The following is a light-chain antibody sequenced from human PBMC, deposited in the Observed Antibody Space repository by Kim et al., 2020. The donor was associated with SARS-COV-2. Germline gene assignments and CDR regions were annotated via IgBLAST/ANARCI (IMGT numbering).Light chain of an antibody. CDR2: GAS. J-gene: IGKJ2*01. CDR3: QQYRSSPPMST. Sequence: EIVLTQSPGTLSLSPGERATLSCRASQSVRNNYLAWYQQKPGQAPRLLISGASSRATGIPDRFSGSGSGTDFTLTISRLEPADFAVYYCQQYRSSPPMSTFGQGTKLEI. V-gene: IGKV3-20*01. CDR1: QSVRNNY.